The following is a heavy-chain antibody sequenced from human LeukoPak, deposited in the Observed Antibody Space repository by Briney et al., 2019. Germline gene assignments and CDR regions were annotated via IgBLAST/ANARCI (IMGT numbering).Heavy chain of an antibody. V-gene: IGHV3-21*01. CDR3: ARGGRRVTPGYFDY. D-gene: IGHD4-23*01. Sequence: GGSLRLSCAASGFTFSSYSMNWVRQAPGKGLEWVSSISSSSYIYYADSVKGRFTISRDNAKNSLYLQMNSLRAEDTAVYYCARGGRRVTPGYFDYWGQGTLVTVSS. J-gene: IGHJ4*02. CDR2: ISSSSYI. CDR1: GFTFSSYS.